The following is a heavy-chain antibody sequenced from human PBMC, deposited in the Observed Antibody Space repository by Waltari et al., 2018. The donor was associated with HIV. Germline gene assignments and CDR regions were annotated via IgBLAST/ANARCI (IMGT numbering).Heavy chain of an antibody. CDR1: GFRVGDHY. CDR2: IFSGGST. J-gene: IGHJ4*02. CDR3: ARGLGLTVAVSGIRPFDY. Sequence: EVRLVVSGGALIQPGGSLRLSCVASGFRVGDHYLTWVRQAPGKGLEWVAIIFSGGSTYYADSVRGRFIISRDNSKNTLYLQMNSLTAEDTAIYYCARGLGLTVAVSGIRPFDYWGQGTLVTVSS. V-gene: IGHV3-53*01. D-gene: IGHD6-19*01.